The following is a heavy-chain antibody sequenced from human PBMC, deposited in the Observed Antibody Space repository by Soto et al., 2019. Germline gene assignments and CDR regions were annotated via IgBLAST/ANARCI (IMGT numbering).Heavy chain of an antibody. D-gene: IGHD3-16*01. CDR1: GYTFRNYG. V-gene: IGHV1-18*01. J-gene: IGHJ4*02. CDR3: ARDLGNLLEKRTDY. CDR2: ISAYNGNT. Sequence: QVQLVQSGAEVKKPGASVKVSCKASGYTFRNYGISWVRQATGQGLEWMGWISAYNGNTYYAQKFQGRVTMTTDTSTNTACMDLWCQISALTAVCYCARDLGNLLEKRTDYWRRGTLVTVS.